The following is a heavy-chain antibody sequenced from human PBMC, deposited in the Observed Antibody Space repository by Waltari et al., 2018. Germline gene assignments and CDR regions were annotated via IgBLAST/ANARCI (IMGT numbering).Heavy chain of an antibody. CDR3: ARHGYSYGPRWFDP. J-gene: IGHJ5*02. CDR1: GGSISSSSYY. Sequence: QLQLQESGPGLVKPSETLSLTCTVSGGSISSSSYYWGWIRQPPGKGLEWIGSIYYSGRPYYNPSLKRRVTISVDTSKNQFSLKLSSVTAADTAVYYCARHGYSYGPRWFDPWGQGTLVTVSS. D-gene: IGHD5-18*01. V-gene: IGHV4-39*01. CDR2: IYYSGRP.